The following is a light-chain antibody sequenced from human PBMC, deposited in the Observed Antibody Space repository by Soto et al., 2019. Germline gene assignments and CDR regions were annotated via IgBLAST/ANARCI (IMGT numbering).Light chain of an antibody. J-gene: IGLJ7*01. CDR2: DVS. Sequence: QSPLTQPASVSGSPGQSITISCTGTSSDVGGYNYVSWYQQHPDKAPKLMIYDVSNRPSGVSNRFSGSKSGNTASLTISGLQAEDEADYYCSSYTSSSTVAFGGGTQLTVL. V-gene: IGLV2-14*01. CDR3: SSYTSSSTVA. CDR1: SSDVGGYNY.